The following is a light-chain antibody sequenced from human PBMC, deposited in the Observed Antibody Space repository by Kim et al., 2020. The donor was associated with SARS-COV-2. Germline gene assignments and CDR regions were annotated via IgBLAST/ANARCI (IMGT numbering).Light chain of an antibody. V-gene: IGKV3-20*01. CDR1: QSVSNSY. J-gene: IGKJ2*01. CDR3: QQYGDSPYT. CDR2: DAS. Sequence: IVLTQSPGTLSLSAGERVTLSCRASQSVSNSYLAWHQQKPGQAPRLLIYDASSRATGIPDRFSGSGSGTDFTLTISRLEPEDFAVYYCQQYGDSPYTFGQGTKLEI.